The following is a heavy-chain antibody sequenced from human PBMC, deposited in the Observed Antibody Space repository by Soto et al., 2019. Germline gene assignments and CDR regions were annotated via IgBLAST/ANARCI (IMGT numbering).Heavy chain of an antibody. CDR2: ISAYNGNT. D-gene: IGHD3-9*01. CDR1: GYTFTSYG. V-gene: IGHV1-18*01. CDR3: ARDYYDILTGYYSSLGSLGY. Sequence: QVQLVQSGAEVKKPGASVKVSCKASGYTFTSYGISWVRQAPGQGLEWMGWISAYNGNTNYAQKPQGRVTMTTDTCTSTAYMGLRSLRSDDTAVYYCARDYYDILTGYYSSLGSLGYWGQGTLVTVSS. J-gene: IGHJ4*02.